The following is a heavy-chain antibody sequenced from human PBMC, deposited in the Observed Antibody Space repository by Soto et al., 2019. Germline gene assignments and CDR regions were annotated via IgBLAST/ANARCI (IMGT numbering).Heavy chain of an antibody. CDR1: GYTFSNYD. D-gene: IGHD3-10*01. CDR3: AKVSRKGSAIDFDY. CDR2: VNPNNGDT. J-gene: IGHJ4*02. Sequence: QVQLVQSGAELNKPGASVKVSCKASGYTFSNYDMNWVRQATGQGPEWMGWVNPNNGDTGYAQQFQGRGTLSEDISTATAYMELTSLRSEDTDIYYFAKVSRKGSAIDFDYWGQGTLITVSS. V-gene: IGHV1-8*01.